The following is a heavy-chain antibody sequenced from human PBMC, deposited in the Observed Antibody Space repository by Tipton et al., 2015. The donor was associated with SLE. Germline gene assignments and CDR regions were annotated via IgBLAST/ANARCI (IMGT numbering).Heavy chain of an antibody. Sequence: LRLSCSVSGGSITFHYWTWIRQPPGKGLEWIGHISYSGSTQYNPSLKSRVTISVDSSKNEFSLKQRTVTAAVAAVYYCAKEGVGGFGYLDSWGQGTLVTVSS. CDR2: ISYSGST. CDR1: GGSITFHY. J-gene: IGHJ4*02. V-gene: IGHV4-31*02. D-gene: IGHD2-15*01. CDR3: AKEGVGGFGYLDS.